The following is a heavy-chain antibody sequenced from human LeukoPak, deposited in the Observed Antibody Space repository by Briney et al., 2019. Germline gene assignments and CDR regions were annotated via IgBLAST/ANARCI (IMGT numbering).Heavy chain of an antibody. D-gene: IGHD3-10*01. Sequence: GGSLRLSCAAYGFIFGDHATSWGPDAPGKGLEWVGFIRSKAYAGTIEYASTVQCRFTISRDDSKGIAYLQMNSLETEDTAVYYCGRGPILLWIHNGIDVWGPGTTVTVSS. CDR3: GRGPILLWIHNGIDV. CDR2: IRSKAYAGTI. CDR1: GFIFGDHA. J-gene: IGHJ6*02. V-gene: IGHV3-49*04.